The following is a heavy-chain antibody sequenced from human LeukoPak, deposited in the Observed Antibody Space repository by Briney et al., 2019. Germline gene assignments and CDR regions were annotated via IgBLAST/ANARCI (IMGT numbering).Heavy chain of an antibody. Sequence: PSQTLSLTCTVSGGSISSSSYYWGWIRRPPGKGLEWIGSIYYSGSPYYNPSLKSRVTISVDTSKKQFSLKLSSVTAADTAVYYCARRSVAYSYDSSGYSPVYYFDYWGQGTLVTVSS. J-gene: IGHJ4*02. D-gene: IGHD3-22*01. CDR1: GGSISSSSYY. CDR3: ARRSVAYSYDSSGYSPVYYFDY. V-gene: IGHV4-39*01. CDR2: IYYSGSP.